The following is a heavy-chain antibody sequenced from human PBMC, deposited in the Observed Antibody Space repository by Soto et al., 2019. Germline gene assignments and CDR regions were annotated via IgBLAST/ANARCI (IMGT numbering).Heavy chain of an antibody. D-gene: IGHD2-21*01. CDR3: ARGLKKSIRPQDMDV. J-gene: IGHJ6*03. V-gene: IGHV3-33*01. CDR1: GITFSSYG. CDR2: IWYDGSNK. Sequence: QVQLVESGGGVVQPGRALRLSCAVSGITFSSYGMHWVRQSPGKGLEWVAVIWYDGSNKDYADSVKGRFTISRDNSKITLDRQINSMRAEDTAVYYCARGLKKSIRPQDMDVWGRGTTVTVSS.